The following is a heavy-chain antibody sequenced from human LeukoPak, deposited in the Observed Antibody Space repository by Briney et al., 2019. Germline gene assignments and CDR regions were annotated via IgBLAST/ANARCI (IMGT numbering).Heavy chain of an antibody. CDR3: AKEPLDYGDYVWVFGY. CDR2: ISGSGGST. J-gene: IGHJ4*02. V-gene: IGHV3-23*01. D-gene: IGHD4-17*01. CDR1: GFTFSSYA. Sequence: GGSLRLSCAASGFTFSSYAMSWVRQAPGKGLEWVSAISGSGGSTYYADSVKGRFTISRDNSKNTLYLQMNSLRAEDTAVYYCAKEPLDYGDYVWVFGYWGQGTLVTVSA.